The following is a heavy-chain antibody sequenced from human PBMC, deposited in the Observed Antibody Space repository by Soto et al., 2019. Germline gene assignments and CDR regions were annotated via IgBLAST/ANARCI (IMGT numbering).Heavy chain of an antibody. CDR1: GGSISSSGYY. V-gene: IGHV4-39*01. CDR3: ARQFSVYGDYGRYFDY. D-gene: IGHD4-17*01. Sequence: QVQLQESGPGLVKPSETLSLTCTVSGGSISSSGYYWGWIRQPPGKGLEWIGTIYYSGSTYYNPSLKSRVTIAVDTSKNQFSLKLTSVTAADTAIYYCARQFSVYGDYGRYFDYWGQGTLVTVSS. CDR2: IYYSGST. J-gene: IGHJ4*02.